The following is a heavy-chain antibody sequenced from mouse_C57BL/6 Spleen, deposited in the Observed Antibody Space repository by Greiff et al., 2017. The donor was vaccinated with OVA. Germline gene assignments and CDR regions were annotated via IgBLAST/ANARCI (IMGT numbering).Heavy chain of an antibody. CDR3: ARYYGSSYVEYFDV. CDR2: INPNNGGT. J-gene: IGHJ1*03. V-gene: IGHV1-26*01. D-gene: IGHD1-1*01. Sequence: EVQLQQSGPELVKPGASVKISCKASGYTFTDYYMNWVKQSHGKSLEWIGDINPNNGGTSYNQKFKGKATLTVDKSSSTAYMELRSLTSEDSAVYYCARYYGSSYVEYFDVWGTGTTVTVSS. CDR1: GYTFTDYY.